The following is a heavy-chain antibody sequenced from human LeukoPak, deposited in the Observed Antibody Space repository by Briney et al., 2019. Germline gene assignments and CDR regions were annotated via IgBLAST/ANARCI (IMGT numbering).Heavy chain of an antibody. D-gene: IGHD6-13*01. J-gene: IGHJ3*02. V-gene: IGHV3-11*01. CDR3: AREYSSSWGDAFDI. CDR2: ISSSGSTI. CDR1: GFTFSDYY. Sequence: GGSLRLSCAASGFTFSDYYMSWIHQAPGKGLEWVSYISSSGSTIYYADSVKGRFTISRDNAKNSLYLQMNSLRAEDTAVYYCAREYSSSWGDAFDIWGQGTMVTVSS.